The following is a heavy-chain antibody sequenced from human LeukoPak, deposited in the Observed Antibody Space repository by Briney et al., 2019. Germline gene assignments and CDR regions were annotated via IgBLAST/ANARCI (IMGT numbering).Heavy chain of an antibody. CDR2: ISAYNGNT. CDR3: ARVGNDHGDSDYFDY. Sequence: ASVKVSCKASGYTFTSYGISWVRQAPGQGLEWMGWISAYNGNTNYAQKLQGRVTMTTDTSTSTAYMELRSLRSDDTAVYYCARVGNDHGDSDYFDYWGQGTLVTVSS. D-gene: IGHD4-17*01. J-gene: IGHJ4*02. V-gene: IGHV1-18*01. CDR1: GYTFTSYG.